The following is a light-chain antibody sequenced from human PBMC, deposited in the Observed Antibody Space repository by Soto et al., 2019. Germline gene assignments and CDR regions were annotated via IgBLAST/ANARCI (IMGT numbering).Light chain of an antibody. Sequence: EIVLTQPPATLSVSPGERATLSCRVSQSVSSNLAWYQQKPGQAPRLLIYGASTRATGIPARFSGSGSGTEFTLTISSLQSEDFAVYYCQQYNNWPWTFGQGSKVDI. CDR2: GAS. J-gene: IGKJ1*01. V-gene: IGKV3D-15*01. CDR1: QSVSSN. CDR3: QQYNNWPWT.